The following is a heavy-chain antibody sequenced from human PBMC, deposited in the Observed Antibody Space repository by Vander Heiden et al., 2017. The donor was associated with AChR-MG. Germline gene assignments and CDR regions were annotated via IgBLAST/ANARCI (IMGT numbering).Heavy chain of an antibody. J-gene: IGHJ4*02. Sequence: QVQLVESGGGVVQPGRSLRLSCAASGFIFISYGMPWVRQAPGKGLEWVAVIWYDGSNKYYADSVKGRFTMSRDNSKDTLFLQLNSLRAEDTAVYYCARDSGGRIFDYWGQGTLVTVSS. D-gene: IGHD2-15*01. V-gene: IGHV3-33*01. CDR3: ARDSGGRIFDY. CDR1: GFIFISYG. CDR2: IWYDGSNK.